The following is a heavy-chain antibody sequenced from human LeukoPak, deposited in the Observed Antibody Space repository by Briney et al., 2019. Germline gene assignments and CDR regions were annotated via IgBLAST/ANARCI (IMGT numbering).Heavy chain of an antibody. V-gene: IGHV1-2*02. Sequence: ASVKVSCKASGYTFTGYYMHWVRQAPGQGLEWMGWINPNSGGTNSAQKFQGRVTMTRVTSISTAYMELSRLRSDDTAVYYCARDVSDFGELFTKPNYYFDYWGQGTLVTVSS. J-gene: IGHJ4*02. D-gene: IGHD3-10*01. CDR3: ARDVSDFGELFTKPNYYFDY. CDR2: INPNSGGT. CDR1: GYTFTGYY.